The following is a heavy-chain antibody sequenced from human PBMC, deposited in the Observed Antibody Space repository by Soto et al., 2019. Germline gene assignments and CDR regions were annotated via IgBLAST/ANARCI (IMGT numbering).Heavy chain of an antibody. CDR2: ISFEGNTQ. CDR3: AXGAEHQLLSRDYFYGMDV. Sequence: QVQLVESGGGVVQPGRSLRLSCAASGFTLSRYGMHWVRQAPGKGLEWVAVISFEGNTQYYADSVKGRFTISRDNSKDTLSLQIHSLRPEDTAVYYXAXGAEHQLLSRDYFYGMDVWGQGTTVSVSS. CDR1: GFTLSRYG. J-gene: IGHJ6*02. D-gene: IGHD1-1*01. V-gene: IGHV3-30*05.